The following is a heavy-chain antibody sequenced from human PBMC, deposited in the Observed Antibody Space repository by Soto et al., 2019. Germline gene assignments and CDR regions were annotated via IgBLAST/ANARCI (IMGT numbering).Heavy chain of an antibody. J-gene: IGHJ4*02. CDR2: ISYDGSNK. Sequence: QVQLVESGGGVVQPGRSLRLSCAASGFTFSSYAMHWVRQAPGKGLEWVAVISYDGSNKYYADSGKGRFTISRDNSKNXLYRQMNSPIAEDTAVYYCARDLSAGELATMAPLYWGQGTLVTVSS. D-gene: IGHD5-12*01. V-gene: IGHV3-30-3*01. CDR3: ARDLSAGELATMAPLY. CDR1: GFTFSSYA.